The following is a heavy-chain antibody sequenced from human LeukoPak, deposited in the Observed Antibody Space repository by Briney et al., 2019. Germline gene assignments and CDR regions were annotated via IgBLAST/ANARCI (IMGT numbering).Heavy chain of an antibody. CDR1: GFSFDDYG. V-gene: IGHV3-20*04. CDR3: ASGYNSVGGFYFDY. D-gene: IGHD3-16*01. CDR2: TKWNGGST. Sequence: PGGSLRLTCAASGFSFDDYGMSWVRQAPGEGLEWISGTKWNGGSTGYADSVKGRFTISRDNAKKSLYLQMSSLRPEDTAFYYCASGYNSVGGFYFDYWGQGTLVTVSS. J-gene: IGHJ4*02.